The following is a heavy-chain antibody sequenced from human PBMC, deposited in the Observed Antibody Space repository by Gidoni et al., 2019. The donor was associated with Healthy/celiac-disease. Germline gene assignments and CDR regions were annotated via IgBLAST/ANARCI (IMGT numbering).Heavy chain of an antibody. CDR2: ISDDGSNK. D-gene: IGHD4-17*01. J-gene: IGHJ1*01. CDR1: GFTFSSYA. Sequence: QVQLVESGGGVVQPGRSLRLSCPASGFTFSSYALHWVTQAPGKGLAWLAVISDDGSNKYYADSVKGRFTISRDNSKNTLYLQMNSLRAEDTAVYYCARVRIRYDYGDARGYFQHWGQGTLVTVSS. CDR3: ARVRIRYDYGDARGYFQH. V-gene: IGHV3-30-3*01.